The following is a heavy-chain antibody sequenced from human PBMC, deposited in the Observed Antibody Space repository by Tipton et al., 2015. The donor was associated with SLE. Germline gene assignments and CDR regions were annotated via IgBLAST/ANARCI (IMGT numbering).Heavy chain of an antibody. CDR1: GGTFSTYA. D-gene: IGHD1-14*01. Sequence: QSGAEVKKPGSSVKVSCKASGGTFSTYAISWVRQAPGQGLEWMGGIIPIFGTANYAQKFQGRVTITADESTSTAYMELSSLRSEDTAVYYCARARRTFESPYYYYGMDVWGQGTTVTVSS. CDR2: IIPIFGTA. V-gene: IGHV1-69*01. CDR3: ARARRTFESPYYYYGMDV. J-gene: IGHJ6*02.